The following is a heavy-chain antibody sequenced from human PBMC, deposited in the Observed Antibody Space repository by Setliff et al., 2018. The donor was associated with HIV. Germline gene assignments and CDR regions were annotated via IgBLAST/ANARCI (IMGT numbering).Heavy chain of an antibody. CDR2: IYYSGST. Sequence: SETLSLTCTVSGDSISSYYWSWIRQHPGKGLEWSGYIYYSGSTYYNPSLTSRLTISVDTSKNQFSLTLSSVTAAATAVYYCARQSGYTLVWDIFGLVAVSFDIWGQGTIVTVS. D-gene: IGHD3-3*01. CDR1: GDSISSYY. V-gene: IGHV4-59*08. J-gene: IGHJ3*02. CDR3: ARQSGYTLVWDIFGLVAVSFDI.